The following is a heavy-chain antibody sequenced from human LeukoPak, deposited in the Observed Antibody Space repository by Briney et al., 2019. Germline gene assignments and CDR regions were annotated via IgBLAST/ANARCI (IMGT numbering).Heavy chain of an antibody. D-gene: IGHD4-17*01. CDR1: ASTPNKNW. J-gene: IGHJ5*02. CDR2: ITGDGSDI. V-gene: IGHV3-74*01. CDR3: ARDAYTTTSNWLDP. Sequence: PGGSRIPSCKPSASTPNKNWRHWARQAQGKGLVWVSRITGDGSDIAYADSVKGRFTVSRDDAKNTLFLQMTSLRVEDTAIYYCARDAYTTTSNWLDPWGQGTLVTVSS.